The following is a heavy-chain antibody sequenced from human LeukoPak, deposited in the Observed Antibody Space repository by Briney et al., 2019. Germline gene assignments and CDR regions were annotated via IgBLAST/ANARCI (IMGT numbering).Heavy chain of an antibody. CDR3: ARDPSYHGGYFDY. Sequence: SETLSLTCTVSGGSINSYYWSWIRQPPGKGLEWIGYIYYSGSTNYNPSLKSRVTISVDMSKNQFSLKLSSVTAADTAVYYCARDPSYHGGYFDYWGQGTLVTVFS. D-gene: IGHD2-2*01. CDR2: IYYSGST. J-gene: IGHJ4*02. CDR1: GGSINSYY. V-gene: IGHV4-59*01.